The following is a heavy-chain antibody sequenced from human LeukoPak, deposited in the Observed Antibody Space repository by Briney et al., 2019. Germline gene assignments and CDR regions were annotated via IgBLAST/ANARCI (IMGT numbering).Heavy chain of an antibody. J-gene: IGHJ6*03. V-gene: IGHV3-23*01. CDR2: ISGSGGST. Sequence: GGSLRLSCAASGFTFSSYDMHWVRQAPGKGLEWVSAISGSGGSTYYADSVKGRFTISRDNSKNTLYLQMNSLRAEDTAVYYCAKEPVYYDFWSGYLSGYYMDVWGKGTTVTVSS. D-gene: IGHD3-3*01. CDR1: GFTFSSYD. CDR3: AKEPVYYDFWSGYLSGYYMDV.